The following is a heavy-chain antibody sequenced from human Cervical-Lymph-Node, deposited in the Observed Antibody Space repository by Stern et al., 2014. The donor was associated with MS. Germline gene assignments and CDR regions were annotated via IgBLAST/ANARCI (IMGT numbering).Heavy chain of an antibody. Sequence: VQLVESGPGLVKPSETLSLTCTVSGGSISSYYWSWIRQPPGKGLAWIGYIYYTGSTNYNPSLKSRVTISVDTSKNQFSLKLSSVTAADTAVYYCARDLYGDREFDYWGQGTLVTVSS. CDR3: ARDLYGDREFDY. V-gene: IGHV4-59*01. D-gene: IGHD4-17*01. J-gene: IGHJ4*02. CDR1: GGSISSYY. CDR2: IYYTGST.